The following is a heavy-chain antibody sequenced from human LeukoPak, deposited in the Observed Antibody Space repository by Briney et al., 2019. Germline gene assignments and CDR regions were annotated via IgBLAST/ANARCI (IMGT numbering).Heavy chain of an antibody. Sequence: PSSTMSLTCGVSGGSISNTNWWSWVRQPPGQGLEWIGEISLTGLTHYNPSLESRVTVSLDKSKNQLSLNLTSVTAADTAVYYCSRENGAFSPFGYWGQGTLVTVLS. D-gene: IGHD2-8*01. CDR1: GGSISNTNW. CDR3: SRENGAFSPFGY. V-gene: IGHV4-4*02. J-gene: IGHJ4*02. CDR2: ISLTGLT.